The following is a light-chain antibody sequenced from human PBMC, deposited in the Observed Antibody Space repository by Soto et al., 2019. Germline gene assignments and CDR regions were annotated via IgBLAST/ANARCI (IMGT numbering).Light chain of an antibody. CDR3: QQYNKWPQT. Sequence: EIVMTQSPGTLSVSPGERATLSCRASQSITSDLAWYQHKPGQTPRLPIHGASNRATGIPARFSGVGSGTEFTLTISSLQSEDFGVYYCQQYNKWPQTFGQGTRLEIK. V-gene: IGKV3-15*01. CDR2: GAS. CDR1: QSITSD. J-gene: IGKJ5*01.